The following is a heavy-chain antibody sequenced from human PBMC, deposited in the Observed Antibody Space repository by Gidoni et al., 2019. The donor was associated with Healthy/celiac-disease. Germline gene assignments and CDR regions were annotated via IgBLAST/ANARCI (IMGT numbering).Heavy chain of an antibody. D-gene: IGHD2-15*01. CDR3: ARDLGSSDAFDI. J-gene: IGHJ3*02. CDR2: ISSSGSTI. CDR1: GFTFSSYE. V-gene: IGHV3-48*03. Sequence: EVQLVESGGGLVQPGGSLRLSCAASGFTFSSYEVNWVRQAPGKGLEWVSYISSSGSTIYYADSVKGRFTISRDNAKNSLYLQMNSLRAEDTAVYYCARDLGSSDAFDIWGQGTMVTVSS.